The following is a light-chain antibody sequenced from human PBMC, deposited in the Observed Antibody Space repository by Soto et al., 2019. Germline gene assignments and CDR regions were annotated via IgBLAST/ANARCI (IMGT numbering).Light chain of an antibody. J-gene: IGKJ2*01. CDR1: QSIATW. Sequence: DIEMTQSPSTLSASVGDTVTITCRASQSIATWLAWYQHKPEKAPKLLIYKATNVQSGVPSRFSGSGSGTEFSLTISSLQPEDFAIYYCQQYNDYQYTFGQGTKLEIK. V-gene: IGKV1-5*03. CDR3: QQYNDYQYT. CDR2: KAT.